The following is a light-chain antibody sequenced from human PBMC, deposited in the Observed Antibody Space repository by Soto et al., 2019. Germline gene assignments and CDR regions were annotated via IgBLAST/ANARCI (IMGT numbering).Light chain of an antibody. CDR1: QGISSY. V-gene: IGKV1-9*01. CDR2: AAS. J-gene: IGKJ4*01. Sequence: DIQLTQSPSFLSASVGDRVTITCRASQGISSYLAWYQQKPGKAPNLLIYAASSLQSGVPSRFSGSGSETEFTLAISGLQPEYFASYYCQQLNSYPHTFGGGTKVEIK. CDR3: QQLNSYPHT.